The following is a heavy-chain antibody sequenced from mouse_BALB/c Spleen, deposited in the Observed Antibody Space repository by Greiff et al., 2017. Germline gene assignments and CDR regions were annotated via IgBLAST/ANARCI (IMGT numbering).Heavy chain of an antibody. J-gene: IGHJ3*01. CDR1: GFNIKDYY. D-gene: IGHD2-2*01. V-gene: IGHV14-1*02. Sequence: EVQLQQSGAELVRPGALVKLSCKASGFNIKDYYMHWVKQRPEQGLEWIGWIDPENGNTIYDPKFQGKASITADTSSNTAYLQLSSLTSEDTAVYYCARRGLRNWFAYWGQGTLVTVSA. CDR2: IDPENGNT. CDR3: ARRGLRNWFAY.